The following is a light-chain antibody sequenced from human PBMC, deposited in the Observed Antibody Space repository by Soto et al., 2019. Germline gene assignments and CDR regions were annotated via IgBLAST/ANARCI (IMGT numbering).Light chain of an antibody. CDR2: GAS. Sequence: EIVMTQSPATLSVSPGERATLYCRASQSVSSNLAWYQQKPGQAPRLLIYGASTRATGIPGRFSGSGSETEFTLTFTSLQSEDFAVYYCQQYDNWPKTFGQGTKVDIK. CDR1: QSVSSN. V-gene: IGKV3-15*01. J-gene: IGKJ1*01. CDR3: QQYDNWPKT.